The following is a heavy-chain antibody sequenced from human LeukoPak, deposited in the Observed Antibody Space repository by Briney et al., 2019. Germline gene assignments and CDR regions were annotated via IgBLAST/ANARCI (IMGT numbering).Heavy chain of an antibody. CDR3: ARDLVSGQNDFWSGYWFDP. CDR2: IYYSGST. J-gene: IGHJ5*02. V-gene: IGHV4-59*01. CDR1: GGSISSYY. D-gene: IGHD3-3*01. Sequence: SETLSLTCTVSGGSISSYYWSWIRQPPGKGLEWIGYIYYSGSTNYNPSLKSRVTISVDMSKNQFSLKLSSVTAADTAVYYCARDLVSGQNDFWSGYWFDPWGQGTLVTVSS.